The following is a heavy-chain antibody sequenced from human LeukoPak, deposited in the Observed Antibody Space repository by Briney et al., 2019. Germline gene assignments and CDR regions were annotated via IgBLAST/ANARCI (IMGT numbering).Heavy chain of an antibody. CDR1: GYTFTDFF. D-gene: IGHD6-6*01. Sequence: ASVKVSCKASGYTFTDFFIHWVRQAPGQGLEWMGWINANSGDTFYAQKFQGRVTMTRDTSISTAYMELSRLTSGDTAVYYCARVMGAARGYWGQGTLVTVSS. J-gene: IGHJ4*02. V-gene: IGHV1-2*02. CDR3: ARVMGAARGY. CDR2: INANSGDT.